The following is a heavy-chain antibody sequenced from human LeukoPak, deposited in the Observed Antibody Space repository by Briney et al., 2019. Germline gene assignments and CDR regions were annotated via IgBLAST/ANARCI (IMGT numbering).Heavy chain of an antibody. D-gene: IGHD5-18*01. V-gene: IGHV1-2*02. CDR1: GYSFTGYY. J-gene: IGHJ3*02. Sequence: ASVKVSCKASGYSFTGYYMHWVRQAPGQGLEWMGWINPDSGGTNYAQKFQGRVTMTRDTSITTAYMELSRLTSDDTAVYYCASIRLDTAMAYDAFDIWGQGTMVTVSS. CDR3: ASIRLDTAMAYDAFDI. CDR2: INPDSGGT.